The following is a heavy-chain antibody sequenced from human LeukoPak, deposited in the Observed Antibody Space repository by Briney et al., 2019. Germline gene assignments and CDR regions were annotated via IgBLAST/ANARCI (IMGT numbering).Heavy chain of an antibody. J-gene: IGHJ6*03. CDR3: ARLLPNTLPGLPYNYHYLDV. V-gene: IGHV4-59*01. Sequence: SESLSLTCTVSGDSMISYYWSWIRQLPGKGLEWIGYIYYTGTTNYNPSLRSRVIISVGTSRNQFSLRLNSVTAADTAVYYCARLLPNTLPGLPYNYHYLDVWGKGTTVAVSS. CDR1: GDSMISYY. CDR2: IYYTGTT. D-gene: IGHD2-15*01.